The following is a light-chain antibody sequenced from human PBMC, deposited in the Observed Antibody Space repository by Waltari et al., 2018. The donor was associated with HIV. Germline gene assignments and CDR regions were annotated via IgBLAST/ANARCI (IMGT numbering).Light chain of an antibody. Sequence: QSALTQPASVAGSPGQSTTISCTGPSSAVWSYYLVSWYQQHPGKAPKPMIYEVSKRPSGVSNRFSGSKSGNTASLTISGLQAEDEADYYCCSYAGSSTFVVFGGGTKLTVL. CDR1: SSAVWSYYL. CDR3: CSYAGSSTFVV. J-gene: IGLJ2*01. CDR2: EVS. V-gene: IGLV2-23*02.